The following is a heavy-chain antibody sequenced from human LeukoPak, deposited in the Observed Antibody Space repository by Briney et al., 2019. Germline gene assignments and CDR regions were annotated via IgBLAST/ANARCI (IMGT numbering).Heavy chain of an antibody. Sequence: GGSLRLSCAASGFTFSSYGMHWVRQAPGKGLEWVAFIRYDGSNKYYADSVKGRFTISRDNSKNTLYLQMNSLRAEDTALYFCARDTHYYGSGSPAFDIWGQGTMVTVSS. CDR1: GFTFSSYG. CDR2: IRYDGSNK. CDR3: ARDTHYYGSGSPAFDI. J-gene: IGHJ3*02. D-gene: IGHD3-10*01. V-gene: IGHV3-30*02.